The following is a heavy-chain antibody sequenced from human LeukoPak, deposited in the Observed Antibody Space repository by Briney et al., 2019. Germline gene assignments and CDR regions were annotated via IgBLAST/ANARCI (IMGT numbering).Heavy chain of an antibody. CDR3: ASSNYDVTPYYFDY. CDR2: IYSGGST. CDR1: GFTVSSNH. J-gene: IGHJ4*02. V-gene: IGHV3-66*02. Sequence: GGSLRLSCAASGFTVSSNHMSWVRQAPGKGLEWVSVIYSGGSTYYADSVKGRFTISRDNSKNTLYLQMNSLRAEDTAVYYCASSNYDVTPYYFDYWGQGTLVTVSS. D-gene: IGHD4-11*01.